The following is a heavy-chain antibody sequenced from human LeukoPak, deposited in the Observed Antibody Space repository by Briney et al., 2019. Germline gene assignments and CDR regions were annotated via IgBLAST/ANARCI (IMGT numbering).Heavy chain of an antibody. CDR1: GGSFSGYY. J-gene: IGHJ5*02. V-gene: IGHV4-34*01. Sequence: SETLSLTCAVYGGSFSGYYWSWIRQPPGKGLEWIGEINHSGSINYNPSLKSRVTISVDTSKNQFSLKLSSVTAADTAVYYCARQRRYDFWSGYQYNWFDPWGQRTLVTVSS. CDR3: ARQRRYDFWSGYQYNWFDP. CDR2: INHSGSI. D-gene: IGHD3-3*01.